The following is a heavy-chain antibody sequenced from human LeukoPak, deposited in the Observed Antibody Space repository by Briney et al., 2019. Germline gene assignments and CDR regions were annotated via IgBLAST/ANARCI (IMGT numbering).Heavy chain of an antibody. J-gene: IGHJ5*02. CDR1: GYTFTGYY. Sequence: ASVKVSCKASGYTFTGYYMHWVRQAPGQGLKWMGWINPNSGGTNYAQKFQGRVTMTRDTSISTAYMELSRLRSDDTAVYYCARGPRSYSSSWYNWFDPWGQGTLVTVSS. V-gene: IGHV1-2*02. CDR2: INPNSGGT. CDR3: ARGPRSYSSSWYNWFDP. D-gene: IGHD6-13*01.